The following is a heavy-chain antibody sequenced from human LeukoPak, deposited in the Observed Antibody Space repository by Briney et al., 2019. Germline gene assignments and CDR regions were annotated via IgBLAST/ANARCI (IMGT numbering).Heavy chain of an antibody. CDR3: ARGPSGYHNT. Sequence: PGGSLRLSCAASGFAFSLYWMTWVRQAPGKGLEWVANINPDGTKTSYADSVKGRFTISRDNAKNTLYLQMNNLRAEDTAVYYCARGPSGYHNTGGQGTLVTVSS. V-gene: IGHV3-7*01. J-gene: IGHJ4*02. D-gene: IGHD5-12*01. CDR1: GFAFSLYW. CDR2: INPDGTKT.